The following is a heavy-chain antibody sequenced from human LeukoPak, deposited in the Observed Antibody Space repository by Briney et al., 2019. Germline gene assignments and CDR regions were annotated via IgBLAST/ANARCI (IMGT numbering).Heavy chain of an antibody. CDR2: FDPEDGET. Sequence: ASVKVSCKVSGYTRTELSMHWVRQAPGKGLEWMGGFDPEDGETIYAQKFQGRVTMTEDTSTDTAYMELSSLRSEDTAVYYCATGDSSSWPLFDYWGQGTLVTVSS. D-gene: IGHD6-13*01. CDR3: ATGDSSSWPLFDY. CDR1: GYTRTELS. J-gene: IGHJ4*02. V-gene: IGHV1-24*01.